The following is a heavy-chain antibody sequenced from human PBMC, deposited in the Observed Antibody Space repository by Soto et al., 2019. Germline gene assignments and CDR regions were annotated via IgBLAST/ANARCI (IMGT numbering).Heavy chain of an antibody. Sequence: SETLSLTCTVSGGSISSYYWSWIRQPPGKGLEWIGYIYYSGSTNYNPSLKSRVTISVDTSKNQFSLKLSSVTAADTAVYYCARDLGGSSWPYGMDVWGQGTTVTVSS. CDR2: IYYSGST. J-gene: IGHJ6*02. CDR1: GGSISSYY. D-gene: IGHD6-13*01. V-gene: IGHV4-59*01. CDR3: ARDLGGSSWPYGMDV.